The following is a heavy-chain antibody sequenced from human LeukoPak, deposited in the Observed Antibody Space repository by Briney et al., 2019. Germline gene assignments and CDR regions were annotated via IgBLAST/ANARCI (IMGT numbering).Heavy chain of an antibody. Sequence: SETQSLTCAVSGGSISSGGYSWSWIRQPPGKGLEWIGYIYHSGSTYYNPSLKSRVTISVDRSKNQFSLKLSSVTAADTAVYYCARDSLGGLDYWGQGTLVTVSS. CDR1: GGSISSGGYS. V-gene: IGHV4-30-2*01. D-gene: IGHD7-27*01. J-gene: IGHJ4*02. CDR2: IYHSGST. CDR3: ARDSLGGLDY.